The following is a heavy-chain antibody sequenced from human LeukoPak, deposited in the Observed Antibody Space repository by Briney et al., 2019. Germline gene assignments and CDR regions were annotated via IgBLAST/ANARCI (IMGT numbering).Heavy chain of an antibody. J-gene: IGHJ4*02. CDR3: ARDRGVGGTPDY. V-gene: IGHV4-30-2*01. CDR2: IYHSGST. D-gene: IGHD1-1*01. Sequence: SQTLSLTCTVSGGSISSGGYYWSWIRQPPGKGLEWIGYIYHSGSTYYNPSLKSRVTISVDRSKNQFSLKLSSVTAADTAVYYCARDRGVGGTPDYWGQGTLVTVSS. CDR1: GGSISSGGYY.